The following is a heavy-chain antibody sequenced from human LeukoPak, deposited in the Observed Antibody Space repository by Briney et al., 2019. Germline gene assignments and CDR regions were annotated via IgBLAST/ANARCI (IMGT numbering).Heavy chain of an antibody. Sequence: LAGGSLRLSCAASGFTFDDYTMHWVRQAPGKGLEWVSLISWDGGSTYYADSVKGRFTISRDNSKNSLYLQMNSLRAEDTAVYYCARDVVRDFWSGYYPFFDYWGQGTLVTVSS. D-gene: IGHD3-3*01. CDR3: ARDVVRDFWSGYYPFFDY. CDR1: GFTFDDYT. CDR2: ISWDGGST. J-gene: IGHJ4*02. V-gene: IGHV3-43*01.